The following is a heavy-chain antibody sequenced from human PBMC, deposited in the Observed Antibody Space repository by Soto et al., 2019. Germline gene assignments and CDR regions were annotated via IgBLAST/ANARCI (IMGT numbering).Heavy chain of an antibody. J-gene: IGHJ6*02. CDR1: GGSLSNYG. D-gene: IGHD3-22*01. CDR3: ARGDATKIVVTTYYAMDV. CDR2: IIPVFGTP. Sequence: QVQLVQSGAEVKKPGSSVKASCKASGGSLSNYGIRWVRQAPGQGLEWMGAIIPVFGTPNYAQKFQDRVTITADESTTTVYMEVRSLRSEDTAVYYCARGDATKIVVTTYYAMDVWGQGTTVTVSS. V-gene: IGHV1-69*12.